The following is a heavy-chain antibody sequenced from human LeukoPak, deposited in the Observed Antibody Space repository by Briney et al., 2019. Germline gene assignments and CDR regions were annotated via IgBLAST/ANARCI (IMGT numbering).Heavy chain of an antibody. CDR2: ISGYNGNT. CDR1: GYIFTRYV. J-gene: IGHJ4*02. D-gene: IGHD1-26*01. CDR3: ATHSRSYRGHFGY. V-gene: IGHV1-18*01. Sequence: ASVKVSCKASGYIFTRYVISWVRQAPGQGLEWIGWISGYNGNTKYAQKLQGRVTMSSDTSTNTAYMELRSLRSDDTAVYYCATHSRSYRGHFGYWGQGTLVTVSS.